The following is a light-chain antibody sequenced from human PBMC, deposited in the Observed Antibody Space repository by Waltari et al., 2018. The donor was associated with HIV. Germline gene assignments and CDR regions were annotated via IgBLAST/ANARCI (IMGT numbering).Light chain of an antibody. CDR3: MQGTHWPPS. Sequence: TQPPVPQSVTLGQPAPIPCSADETPVYRDDYTYLNWFRPRPGQSPRRLIYRVSNLDPGVADRFRGSWSGMNFTLTISIVEAEVVGVFYCMQGTHWPPSFGRGTRLDIK. V-gene: IGKV2-30*01. CDR1: ETPVYRDDYTY. J-gene: IGKJ2*03. CDR2: RVS.